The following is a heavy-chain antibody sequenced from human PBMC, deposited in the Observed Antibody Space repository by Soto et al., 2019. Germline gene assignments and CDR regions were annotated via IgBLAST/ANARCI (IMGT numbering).Heavy chain of an antibody. D-gene: IGHD6-13*01. Sequence: AVELNFRDLALRRISKKKRTGLDWVSALSGSGGSPYSADSVKGRFTLSRDNSKNTLYLQMSSLRAEDTAVYYCARGGFAGKGSPPDFWVQGSLVTGSS. V-gene: IGHV3-23*01. CDR1: ELNFRDLA. CDR2: LSGSGGSP. J-gene: IGHJ4*02. CDR3: ARGGFAGKGSPPDF.